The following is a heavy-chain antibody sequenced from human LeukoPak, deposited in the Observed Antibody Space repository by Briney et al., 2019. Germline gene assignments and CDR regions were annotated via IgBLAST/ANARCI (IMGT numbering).Heavy chain of an antibody. J-gene: IGHJ4*02. CDR3: ARDRYDILTGYREGGDY. CDR1: GYTFTSYG. Sequence: ASVKVSCKASGYTFTSYGISWVRQAPGQGLEWMGWISAYNGNTNYAQKLQGRVTMTTDTSTSTAYMELGSLRSDDTAVYYCARDRYDILTGYREGGDYWGQGTLVTVSS. V-gene: IGHV1-18*01. CDR2: ISAYNGNT. D-gene: IGHD3-9*01.